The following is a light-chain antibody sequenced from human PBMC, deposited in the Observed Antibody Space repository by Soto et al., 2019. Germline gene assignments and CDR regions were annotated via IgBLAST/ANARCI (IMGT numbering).Light chain of an antibody. Sequence: EIVRTQSPDTLSFSRVESATLSCRASQSVSARLAWYKHKPGQPPRLLISDVFNRASGVAERFSGSGSETDFTLNIRRLEPEHSALYYCQHYQGGHPIAFGQGTRLEIK. J-gene: IGKJ5*01. CDR2: DVF. V-gene: IGKV3-20*01. CDR3: QHYQGGHPIA. CDR1: QSVSAR.